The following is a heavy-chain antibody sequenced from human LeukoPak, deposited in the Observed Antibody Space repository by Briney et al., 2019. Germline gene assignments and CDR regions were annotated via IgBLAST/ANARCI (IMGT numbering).Heavy chain of an antibody. D-gene: IGHD1-20*01. CDR1: GCIFTSYW. Sequence: GASLQISCKCSGCIFTSYWIGWVRQLHGKGLEWMGIIYPGDSDTRYSPSLEGQVTISAEKSISTAYLQCRSREDTGTAIDECARSLYNWNYLDYWGPRTLVTFSS. V-gene: IGHV5-51*01. CDR3: ARSLYNWNYLDY. CDR2: IYPGDSDT. J-gene: IGHJ4*02.